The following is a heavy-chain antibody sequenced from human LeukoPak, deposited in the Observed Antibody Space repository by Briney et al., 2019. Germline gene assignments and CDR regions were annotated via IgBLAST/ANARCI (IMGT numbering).Heavy chain of an antibody. CDR2: INHSGST. J-gene: IGHJ4*02. D-gene: IGHD1-7*01. Sequence: NPSETLSLTCAVYGGSFSGYYWSWIRQPPGKGLEWIGEINHSGSTNYNPSLKSRVTISVDTSKNQFSLKLSSVTAVDTAVYYCASRAMAGITGTANTLNFDYWGQGTLVTVSS. V-gene: IGHV4-34*01. CDR3: ASRAMAGITGTANTLNFDY. CDR1: GGSFSGYY.